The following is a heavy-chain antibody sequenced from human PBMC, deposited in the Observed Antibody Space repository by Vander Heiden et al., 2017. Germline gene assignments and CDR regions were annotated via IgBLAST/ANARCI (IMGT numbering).Heavy chain of an antibody. J-gene: IGHJ4*02. Sequence: VSCRAPGDTFNSYGIIWVRQAPGQGLEWMGGILPMFETTKSAQKFQGRVTVTADKSTSTAFMELSSLRYDDTAIYYCATDPRSGGDWAFFEHWGQGTLVTVSS. CDR2: ILPMFETT. D-gene: IGHD2-21*02. CDR3: ATDPRSGGDWAFFEH. CDR1: GDTFNSYG. V-gene: IGHV1-69*06.